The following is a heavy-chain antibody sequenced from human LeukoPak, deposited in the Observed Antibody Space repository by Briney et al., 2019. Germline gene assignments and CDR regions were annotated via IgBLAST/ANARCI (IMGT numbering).Heavy chain of an antibody. D-gene: IGHD3-10*01. CDR1: GFSFSEYY. Sequence: PGGSLRLSCAASGFSFSEYYMYWIRQAPGKGLEWLSYISPSDTYTSYADSVKGRFTISRDNAKNSLYLQMDSLRVEDTAVYFCARTMFRGHSYYAADVWGKGTTVTVSS. J-gene: IGHJ6*04. CDR2: ISPSDTYT. CDR3: ARTMFRGHSYYAADV. V-gene: IGHV3-11*06.